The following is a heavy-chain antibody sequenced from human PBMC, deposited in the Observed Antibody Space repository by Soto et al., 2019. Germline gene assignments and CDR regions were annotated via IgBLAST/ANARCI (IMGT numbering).Heavy chain of an antibody. D-gene: IGHD2-15*01. Sequence: QVQLVQSGAEVKKPGASVKVSCKASGYTFTSYAMHWVRQAPGQRLEWMGWINAGNGNTKYSQKFYGRVPITRDTSASTAYMELSSLRSEDTAVYYCARGPGGPDGPGDYWGQGTLVTVSS. V-gene: IGHV1-3*01. CDR3: ARGPGGPDGPGDY. CDR1: GYTFTSYA. J-gene: IGHJ4*02. CDR2: INAGNGNT.